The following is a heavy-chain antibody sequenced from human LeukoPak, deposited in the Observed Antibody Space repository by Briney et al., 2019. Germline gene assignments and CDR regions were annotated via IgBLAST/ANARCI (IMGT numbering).Heavy chain of an antibody. V-gene: IGHV3-30*18. J-gene: IGHJ6*03. CDR1: GFTFSRFG. CDR3: AKDGYGSSGYYSYYYYYMDV. D-gene: IGHD3-22*01. CDR2: ISYDGSNK. Sequence: PGGSLRLSCAASGFTFSRFGMHWVRQAPGKGLEWVAVISYDGSNKYYADSVKGRFTISRDNSKNTLYLQMNSLRAEDTAVYYCAKDGYGSSGYYSYYYYYMDVWGKGTTVTVSS.